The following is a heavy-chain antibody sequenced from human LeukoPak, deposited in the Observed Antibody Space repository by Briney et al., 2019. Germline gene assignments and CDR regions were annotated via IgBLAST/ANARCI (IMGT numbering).Heavy chain of an antibody. CDR3: ARDKVEAATTGTLLDS. Sequence: LAGGSLRLSCAASGLTFSTYWMSWVRPVPRKGLERVAGINQDGSEAYYVGSVKGRVTISRDNAKGSVYLQMNSLRGEDTAIYFCARDKVEAATTGTLLDSWGQGTLVTVSA. V-gene: IGHV3-7*01. CDR1: GLTFSTYW. D-gene: IGHD2-15*01. J-gene: IGHJ4*02. CDR2: INQDGSEA.